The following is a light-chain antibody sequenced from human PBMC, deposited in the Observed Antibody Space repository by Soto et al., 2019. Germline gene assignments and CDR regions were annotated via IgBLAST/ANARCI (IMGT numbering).Light chain of an antibody. CDR1: QSIARNF. Sequence: IVLTQSPGTLYLSPGERATLSCRASQSIARNFLAWYQQRLGQAPRLLIYEGSTRSTGIPDRFSGSGSGADFTLTINRLEPEDFAVYYCQQYGTLSRPFGQGTTVEIK. V-gene: IGKV3-20*01. CDR2: EGS. J-gene: IGKJ1*01. CDR3: QQYGTLSRP.